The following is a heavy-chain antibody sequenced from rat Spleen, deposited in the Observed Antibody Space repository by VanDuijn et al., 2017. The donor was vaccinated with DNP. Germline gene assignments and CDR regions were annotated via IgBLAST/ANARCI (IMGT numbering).Heavy chain of an antibody. V-gene: IGHV5-20*01. J-gene: IGHJ2*01. CDR1: GFTFSDYN. CDR3: TTDFEWGY. D-gene: IGHD1-1*01. CDR2: ISPSGGST. Sequence: EVQLVESGGGLVQPGRSLKLSCAASGFTFSDYNMAWVRQAPKKGLEWVATISPSGGSTYYRDSVKGRVTVSRDNAKSSLYLQMDSLRSEDTATYYFTTDFEWGYWGQGVMVTVSS.